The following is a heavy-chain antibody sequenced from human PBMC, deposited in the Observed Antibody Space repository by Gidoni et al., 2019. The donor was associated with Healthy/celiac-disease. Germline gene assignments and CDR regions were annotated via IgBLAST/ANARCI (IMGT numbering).Heavy chain of an antibody. CDR2: IDPSDSYT. V-gene: IGHV5-10-1*03. D-gene: IGHD3-10*01. CDR3: ARQGGITMVRGVPSDDY. J-gene: IGHJ4*02. Sequence: EVQLVQSGAEVKKPGESLRISCKGSGYSFTSYWISWVRQMPGKGLEWMGRIDPSDSYTNYSPSFQGHVTISADKSISTAYLQWSSLKASDTAMYYCARQGGITMVRGVPSDDYWGQGTLVTVSS. CDR1: GYSFTSYW.